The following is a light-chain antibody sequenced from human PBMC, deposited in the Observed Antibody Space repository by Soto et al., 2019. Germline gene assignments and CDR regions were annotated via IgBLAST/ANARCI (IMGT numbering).Light chain of an antibody. CDR3: QQRSKWPRT. CDR1: QSVSSSY. V-gene: IGKV3-11*01. J-gene: IGKJ1*01. CDR2: GAS. Sequence: EIGLTMSPFTLSLSPRERATLSCRASQSVSSSYLAWYQQKPGQAPRLLIYGASNRATGIPARFSGSGSGTDFTLTISSLEPEDFAVYYCQQRSKWPRTFGQGTKVDIK.